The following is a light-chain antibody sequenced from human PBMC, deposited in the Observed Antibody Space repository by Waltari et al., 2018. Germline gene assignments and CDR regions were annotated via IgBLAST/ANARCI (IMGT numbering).Light chain of an antibody. CDR2: DVS. CDR1: SGDVGGYTY. J-gene: IGLJ3*02. CDR3: ASYTNSDSEV. Sequence: QSALTQPASVSGSPGQSSTISCTGTSGDVGGYTYVSWFQQHPGKVPKLIISDVSIRPSGVSDRFSGSTSGNTASLTISGLQAEDEASYYCASYTNSDSEVFGGGTKVTVL. V-gene: IGLV2-14*01.